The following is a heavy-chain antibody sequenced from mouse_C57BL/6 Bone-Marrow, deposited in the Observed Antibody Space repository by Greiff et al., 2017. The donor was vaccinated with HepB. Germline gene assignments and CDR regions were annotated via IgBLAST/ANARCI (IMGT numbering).Heavy chain of an antibody. Sequence: EVQLQQSGPGLVKPSQSLSLTCSVTGYSITSGYYWNWIRQFPGNKLEWMGYISYDGSNNYNPSLKNRISITRDTSKNQFFLKLNSVTTEDTSTYYCAREGQRGFRYWGQGTTLTVSS. V-gene: IGHV3-6*01. D-gene: IGHD3-3*01. CDR3: AREGQRGFRY. CDR2: ISYDGSN. CDR1: GYSITSGYY. J-gene: IGHJ2*01.